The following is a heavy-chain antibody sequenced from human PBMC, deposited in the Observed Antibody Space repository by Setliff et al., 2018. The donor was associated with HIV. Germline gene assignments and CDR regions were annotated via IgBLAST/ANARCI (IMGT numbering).Heavy chain of an antibody. CDR3: ARATYTLQFLKWSPDSSLYYYYMDV. J-gene: IGHJ6*03. CDR1: GASFSSGGYY. CDR2: MSYSGST. V-gene: IGHV4-31*03. D-gene: IGHD3-3*01. Sequence: LSLTCTVSGASFSSGGYYWSWIRQHPGKGLEWIGYMSYSGSTFYKSSLKSRVTMSIDTSKNQFSLMLSPVTAADTAVYYCARATYTLQFLKWSPDSSLYYYYMDVWGKGTTVTVSS.